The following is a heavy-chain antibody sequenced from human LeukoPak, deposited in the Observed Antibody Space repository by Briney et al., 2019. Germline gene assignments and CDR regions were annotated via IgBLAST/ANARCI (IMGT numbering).Heavy chain of an antibody. CDR1: GGSISTYY. V-gene: IGHV4-4*07. CDR3: ARVWVGYYGSGGYPDY. CDR2: ISSSGST. D-gene: IGHD3-10*01. J-gene: IGHJ4*02. Sequence: SETLSLTCTVSGGSISTYYWSWIRQPAGKGLEWVGRISSSGSTKYNPSLNSRVAMSVDTSKNQFSLKLTSVTAADTAVYYCARVWVGYYGSGGYPDYWGQGTLVTVSS.